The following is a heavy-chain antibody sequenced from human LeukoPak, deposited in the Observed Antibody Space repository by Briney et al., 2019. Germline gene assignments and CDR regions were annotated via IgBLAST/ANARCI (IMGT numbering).Heavy chain of an antibody. J-gene: IGHJ6*03. D-gene: IGHD6-6*01. CDR1: GGSISSGSYY. CDR3: ARGESSSSPLYYYYYYMDV. V-gene: IGHV4-61*02. CDR2: MYTSGST. Sequence: SETLSLTCTVSGGSISSGSYYWSWIRQPAGKGLEWIGRMYTSGSTNYNPSLKSRVTLSVDTSKNQFSLKLSSVTAADAAVYYCARGESSSSPLYYYYYYMDVWGKGTTVTVSS.